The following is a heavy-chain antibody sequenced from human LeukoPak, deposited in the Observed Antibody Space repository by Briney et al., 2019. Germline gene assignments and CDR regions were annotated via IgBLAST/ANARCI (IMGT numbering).Heavy chain of an antibody. D-gene: IGHD6-13*01. Sequence: GGSLRLSCVDSGFTFSRHSMNWVRQAPGKGLEWVSYINGGGSPIYYADSVRGRFTISRDNAKNSLYLQMNSLRAEDTAVYYCARAISDSSSWSGDAFDIWGQGTMVTVSS. V-gene: IGHV3-48*01. CDR2: INGGGSPI. CDR3: ARAISDSSSWSGDAFDI. J-gene: IGHJ3*02. CDR1: GFTFSRHS.